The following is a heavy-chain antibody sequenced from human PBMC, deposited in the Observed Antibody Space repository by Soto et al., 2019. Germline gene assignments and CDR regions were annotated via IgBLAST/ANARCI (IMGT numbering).Heavy chain of an antibody. J-gene: IGHJ5*02. CDR3: ARELGYCGGGSRYRGVACFGP. CDR2: IIPIFGTA. D-gene: IGHD2-15*01. Sequence: SVKVSCKASGGTFSSYAISWVRQAPGQGLEWMGGIIPIFGTAHYAQKFQGRVTITADKSTSTAYMELSSLRSENAAVYYCARELGYCGGGSRYRGVACFGPWSQRTLVRVSS. V-gene: IGHV1-69*06. CDR1: GGTFSSYA.